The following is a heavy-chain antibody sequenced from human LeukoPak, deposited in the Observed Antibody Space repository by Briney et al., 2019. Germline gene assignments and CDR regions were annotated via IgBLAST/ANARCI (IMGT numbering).Heavy chain of an antibody. J-gene: IGHJ4*02. CDR1: GGSISSYY. CDR3: ARDSGSYRHFDY. V-gene: IGHV4-59*08. Sequence: SETLSLTCTVSGGSISSYYWTWIRQPPGKGLEWIGYIYYSGSTNYNPSLKSRVTISVDTSKNQFSLKVSSVTAADTAVYYCARDSGSYRHFDYWGQGTLVTVSS. D-gene: IGHD1-26*01. CDR2: IYYSGST.